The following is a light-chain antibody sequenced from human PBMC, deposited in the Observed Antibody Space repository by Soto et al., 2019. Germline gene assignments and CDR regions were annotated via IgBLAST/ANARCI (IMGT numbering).Light chain of an antibody. CDR1: SXDVGGYNY. V-gene: IGLV2-11*01. CDR3: SSYTRTSTLYV. CDR2: DVS. J-gene: IGLJ1*01. Sequence: QSVLTQPRSVSGSPGQSVTISCTGTSXDVGGYNYVSWYQQHPGKAPKLMIYDVSKRPSGVPDRFSGSKSGNTASLTISGLQAEDEADYYCSSYTRTSTLYVFGTGTKV.